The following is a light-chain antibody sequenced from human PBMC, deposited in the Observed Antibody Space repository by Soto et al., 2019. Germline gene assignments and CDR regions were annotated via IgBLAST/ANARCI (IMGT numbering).Light chain of an antibody. CDR2: EGS. CDR1: SSDVGTYNL. J-gene: IGLJ2*01. Sequence: QSVLTQPASVSGSPGQSITISCTGTSSDVGTYNLVSWHQHHPGKAPKLIIYEGSKRPSGVSNRFSGSKSGNMASLTISGLQAEDEADYYCCSFAVGSTLVFGGGTQLTVL. V-gene: IGLV2-23*01. CDR3: CSFAVGSTLV.